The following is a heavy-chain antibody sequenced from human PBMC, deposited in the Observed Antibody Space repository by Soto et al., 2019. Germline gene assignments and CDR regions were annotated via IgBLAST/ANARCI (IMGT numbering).Heavy chain of an antibody. V-gene: IGHV1-3*01. D-gene: IGHD7-27*01. J-gene: IGHJ4*02. Sequence: QVHLVQSATEVKRPGASVKVSCQTSGFTFTSHAIQWVRQAPGQRPEWLGWINAGNGNTKYSRRFQGRITITRHTAASTAYMELDSLTSEDTALFYCARAPINPKWGVTMFDYWGQGTLVTVSS. CDR2: INAGNGNT. CDR3: ARAPINPKWGVTMFDY. CDR1: GFTFTSHA.